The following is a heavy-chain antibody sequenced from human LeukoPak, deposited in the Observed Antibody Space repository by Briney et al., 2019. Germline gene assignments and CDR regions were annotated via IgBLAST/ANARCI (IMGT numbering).Heavy chain of an antibody. D-gene: IGHD3-3*01. CDR1: GFTFSSYE. Sequence: GGSLRLSCAASGFTFSSYEMDWVRQAPGKGVEWVSYISSSGSTIYYADSVKGRFTISRDNAKNSLYLQMNSLRAEDTAVYYCAREAYYDFWAGGYYYYYMDVWGKGTTVTVSS. V-gene: IGHV3-48*03. CDR3: AREAYYDFWAGGYYYYYMDV. J-gene: IGHJ6*03. CDR2: ISSSGSTI.